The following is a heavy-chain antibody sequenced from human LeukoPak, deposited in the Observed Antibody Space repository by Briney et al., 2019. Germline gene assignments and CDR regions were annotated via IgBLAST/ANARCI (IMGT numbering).Heavy chain of an antibody. D-gene: IGHD6-19*01. J-gene: IGHJ4*02. CDR3: ARDGGWRLYFDY. CDR1: GFTFSSYE. CDR2: ISRSGSTI. V-gene: IGHV3-48*03. Sequence: GGSLRLSCAASGFTFSSYEMNWVRQAPGKGLEWVSYISRSGSTIYYADSVKGRFTISRDNAKNSLYLQMNSLRAEDTAVYYCARDGGWRLYFDYWGQGTLVTVSS.